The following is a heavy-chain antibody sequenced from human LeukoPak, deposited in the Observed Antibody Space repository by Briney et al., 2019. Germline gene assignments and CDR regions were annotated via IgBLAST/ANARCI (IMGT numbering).Heavy chain of an antibody. CDR1: GFTFSSSA. V-gene: IGHV3-30-3*01. CDR2: ISYDGSNK. CDR3: AGAAWLWDP. D-gene: IGHD3-22*01. J-gene: IGHJ5*02. Sequence: GGSLRLSCAASGFTFSSSAMHWVRQAPDKGLEWVAVISYDGSNKYYADSVKGRFTISRDNSKNTLYLQMNSLRADDTAVYYCAGAAWLWDPWGQGTLVTVSS.